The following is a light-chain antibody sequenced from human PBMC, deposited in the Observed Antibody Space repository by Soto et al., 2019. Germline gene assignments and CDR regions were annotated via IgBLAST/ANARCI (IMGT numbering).Light chain of an antibody. CDR1: QSISSW. V-gene: IGKV1-5*03. CDR2: KAS. Sequence: DIQMTQSPSTLSASVGDRVTITCRASQSISSWLAWYQQKPGKAPKLLIYKASSLESGVPSRFSGSGSVTEFTLNISSLQPDDFATYYCQQYNSYSATFGQGTKVEIK. J-gene: IGKJ1*01. CDR3: QQYNSYSAT.